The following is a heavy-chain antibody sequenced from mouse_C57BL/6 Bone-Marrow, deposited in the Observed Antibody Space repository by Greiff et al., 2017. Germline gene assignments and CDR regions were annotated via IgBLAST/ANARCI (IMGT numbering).Heavy chain of an antibody. J-gene: IGHJ2*01. V-gene: IGHV1-63*01. CDR2: LYPGGGYT. CDR1: GYTFTNYW. Sequence: QVQLQQSGAELVRPGTSVKMSCKASGYTFTNYWIGWAKQRPGHGLEWIGDLYPGGGYTNYNEKFKGKATLTADKSSSTAYMQLSSLTSEDSAIYYCAGGPHYYGSFYYFDYWGQGTTRTVSA. D-gene: IGHD1-1*01. CDR3: AGGPHYYGSFYYFDY.